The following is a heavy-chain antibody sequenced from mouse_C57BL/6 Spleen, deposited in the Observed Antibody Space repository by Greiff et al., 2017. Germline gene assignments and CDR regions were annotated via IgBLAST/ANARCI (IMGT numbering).Heavy chain of an antibody. CDR3: ASGFVTTVVATGYFDV. V-gene: IGHV1-72*01. Sequence: QVQLQQPGAELVKPGASVKLSCKASGYTFTSYWMHWVKQRPGRGLEWIGRIDPNSGGTKYNEKFKSKATLTVDKPSSTAYMQLSSLTSEDSAVYYCASGFVTTVVATGYFDVWGTGTTVTVSS. CDR1: GYTFTSYW. J-gene: IGHJ1*03. CDR2: IDPNSGGT. D-gene: IGHD1-1*01.